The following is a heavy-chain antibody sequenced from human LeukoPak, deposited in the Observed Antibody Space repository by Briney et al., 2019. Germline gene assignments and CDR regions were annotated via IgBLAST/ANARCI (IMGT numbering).Heavy chain of an antibody. CDR1: GFTLSNFA. Sequence: GGSLRLSCAASGFTLSNFAMTWVRQAPGKGLEWVSSITDIGPNTYYASSVKGRVSISRDTSKNTLYLEMNSLRAEDSAIYYCAKRLSLRFDAFDVWGPGTMVTVSS. CDR3: AKRLSLRFDAFDV. CDR2: ITDIGPNT. D-gene: IGHD3-3*01. J-gene: IGHJ3*01. V-gene: IGHV3-23*01.